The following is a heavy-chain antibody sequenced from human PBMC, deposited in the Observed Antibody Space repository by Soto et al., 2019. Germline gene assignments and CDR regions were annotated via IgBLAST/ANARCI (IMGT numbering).Heavy chain of an antibody. J-gene: IGHJ4*02. Sequence: GGSLRLSCAASGFTFSSYAMTWVRQAAGKGLVWVSAISGSGGSTYHADSVQGRFTISRDSAKNTLFLQMNSLRAEDTAVYYCARENYDFWSGYYLDYWGQGTLVTVSS. CDR1: GFTFSSYA. D-gene: IGHD3-3*01. CDR3: ARENYDFWSGYYLDY. V-gene: IGHV3-23*01. CDR2: ISGSGGST.